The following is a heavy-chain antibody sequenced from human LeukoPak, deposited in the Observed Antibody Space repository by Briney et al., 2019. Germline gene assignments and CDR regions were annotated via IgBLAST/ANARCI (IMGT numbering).Heavy chain of an antibody. Sequence: ASVKVSCKASGYTFTSYDINWVRQATGQGLEWMGWMNPNSGNTGYAQKLQGRVTMTTDTSTSTAYMELRSLRSDDTAVYYCARAPLVYANDYWGQGTLVTVSS. CDR1: GYTFTSYD. CDR2: MNPNSGNT. V-gene: IGHV1-8*02. D-gene: IGHD3-10*01. J-gene: IGHJ4*02. CDR3: ARAPLVYANDY.